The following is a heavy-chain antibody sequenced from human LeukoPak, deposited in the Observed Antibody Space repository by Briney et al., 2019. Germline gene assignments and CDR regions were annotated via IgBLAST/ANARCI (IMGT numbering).Heavy chain of an antibody. CDR2: IYSGGGT. CDR1: RFTVSSNY. J-gene: IGHJ4*02. CDR3: ARGGREGFDY. Sequence: QAGGSLRLTCAAPRFTVSSNYMTWVRQAPGMGLEWVSVIYSGGGTYHADSVKGRFTMSRDNSKNTLYLQMNSLRAEDTAVYYCARGGREGFDYWGQGTLVTVSS. V-gene: IGHV3-66*01. D-gene: IGHD3-16*01.